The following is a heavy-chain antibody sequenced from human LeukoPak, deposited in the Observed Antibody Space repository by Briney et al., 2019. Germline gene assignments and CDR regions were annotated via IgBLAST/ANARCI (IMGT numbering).Heavy chain of an antibody. Sequence: GGSLRLSCAASGFTFSSYSMNWVRQAPGKGLEWVSSISSSSSYIYYADSVKGRFTISRDNAKNSLYLQMNSLRAEDTAVYYCARSRDIVVVPAAIPYYRGQGTLVTVSS. J-gene: IGHJ4*02. V-gene: IGHV3-21*01. CDR1: GFTFSSYS. D-gene: IGHD2-2*02. CDR3: ARSRDIVVVPAAIPYY. CDR2: ISSSSSYI.